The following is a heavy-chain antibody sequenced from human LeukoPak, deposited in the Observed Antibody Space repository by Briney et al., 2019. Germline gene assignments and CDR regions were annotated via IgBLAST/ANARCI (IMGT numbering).Heavy chain of an antibody. J-gene: IGHJ4*02. CDR2: IIPIFGTA. D-gene: IGHD3-22*01. Sequence: SVKVSCKASGGTFSSYAISWVRQAPGQGLEWMGGIIPIFGTASYAQKFQGRVTITADESTSTTYMELSSLRSEDTAVYYCARDRRENYYDSSGYFDYWGQGTLVTVSS. CDR1: GGTFSSYA. CDR3: ARDRRENYYDSSGYFDY. V-gene: IGHV1-69*13.